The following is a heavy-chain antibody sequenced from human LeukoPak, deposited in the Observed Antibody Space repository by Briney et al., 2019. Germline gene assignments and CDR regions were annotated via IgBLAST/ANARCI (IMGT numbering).Heavy chain of an antibody. CDR3: AKGGSYYEFDY. D-gene: IGHD1-26*01. J-gene: IGHJ4*02. V-gene: IGHV3-7*03. Sequence: GGSLRLSCAASGFTFSSYWMSWVRQAPGKGLEGVANIKQDGSEKYYVDSVKGRFTISRDNSKNSLYLQMNSLRTEDTALYYCAKGGSYYEFDYWGQGTLVTVSS. CDR2: IKQDGSEK. CDR1: GFTFSSYW.